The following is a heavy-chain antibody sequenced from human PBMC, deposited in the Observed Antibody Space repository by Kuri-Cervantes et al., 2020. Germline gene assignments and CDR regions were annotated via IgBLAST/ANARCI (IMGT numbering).Heavy chain of an antibody. CDR3: ARVRGGTDWNDWFDP. CDR2: INPNSGAT. CDR1: GYTFTGYY. V-gene: IGHV1-2*04. J-gene: IGHJ5*02. D-gene: IGHD1-1*01. Sequence: GESLKISCKASGYTFTGYYMHWVRQAPGQGLEWVGWINPNSGATNYVQKFQGWVTMTRDTSISTAYMELSRLKSDDTAVYYCARVRGGTDWNDWFDPWGQGTLVTVSS.